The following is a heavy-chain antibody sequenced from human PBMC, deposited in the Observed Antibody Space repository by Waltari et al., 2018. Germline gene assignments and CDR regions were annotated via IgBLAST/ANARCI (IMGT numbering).Heavy chain of an antibody. V-gene: IGHV1-24*01. CDR3: ATDYRYQLLRLAAFDI. Sequence: QVQLVQSGAEVKKPGASLKDSCRVSGYTLPALSMPCLRHAPGKGLEWMGGFDPEDGETIYEQKCQGRVTMTEDTSTDTAYMELSSLRSEDTAVYYCATDYRYQLLRLAAFDIWGQGTMVTVSS. CDR1: GYTLPALS. CDR2: FDPEDGET. J-gene: IGHJ3*02. D-gene: IGHD2-2*01.